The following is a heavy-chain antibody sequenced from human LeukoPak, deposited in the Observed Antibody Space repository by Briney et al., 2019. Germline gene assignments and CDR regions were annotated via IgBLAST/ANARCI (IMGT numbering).Heavy chain of an antibody. V-gene: IGHV3-74*03. CDR2: INSDGTTT. CDR1: GFTFSNYF. D-gene: IGHD2-15*01. CDR3: ARRVDATRWFDP. J-gene: IGHJ5*02. Sequence: GGSLGLSCAASGFTFSNYFMHWVRQAPGKGLVWVSRINSDGTTTMYADSVKGRFTISRDNAKNTLYLQMNSLRDEDTAVYYCARRVDATRWFDPWGQGTLVTVSS.